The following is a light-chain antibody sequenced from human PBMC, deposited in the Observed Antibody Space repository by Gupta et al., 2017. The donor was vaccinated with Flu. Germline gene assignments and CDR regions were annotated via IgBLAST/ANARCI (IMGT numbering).Light chain of an antibody. J-gene: IGLJ3*02. CDR2: ETT. V-gene: IGLV2-14*01. CDR1: SNDVGGHIH. Sequence: ITISCTGTSNDVGGHIHVSWYQQHPGNAPKLLLYETTNRPSGVSNRFSGFQSGNTASLTISRLPAEDEAASYCCSYTSSITLVFGGWTKVNV. CDR3: CSYTSSITLV.